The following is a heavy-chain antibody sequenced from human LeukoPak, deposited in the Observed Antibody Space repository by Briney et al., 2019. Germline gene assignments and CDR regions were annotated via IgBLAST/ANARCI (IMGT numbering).Heavy chain of an antibody. CDR1: GGSINSGTYY. CDR3: ARGLRQLVRGWHY. Sequence: PSETLSLTCTVSGGSINSGTYYWSWIRQPPGKGLEWIGEINHRGSTNYNPSLKSRVTILVDTSKNQFSLKLSSVTAADTAVYYCARGLRQLVRGWHYWGQGTLVTVSS. V-gene: IGHV4-39*07. J-gene: IGHJ4*02. D-gene: IGHD6-6*01. CDR2: INHRGST.